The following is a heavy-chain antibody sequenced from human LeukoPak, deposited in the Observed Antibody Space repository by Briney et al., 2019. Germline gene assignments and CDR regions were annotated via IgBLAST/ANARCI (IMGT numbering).Heavy chain of an antibody. CDR2: IYYSGST. D-gene: IGHD4-23*01. Sequence: SETLSLTCAVSGGSISSHYWSWIRQPPGKGLEWIGYIYYSGSTNYNPSLKSRVTISVDTSKNQFSLKLSSVTAADTAVYYCARSDTKITPTPHYMDVGGKGTTVTVSS. J-gene: IGHJ6*03. CDR3: ARSDTKITPTPHYMDV. V-gene: IGHV4-59*11. CDR1: GGSISSHY.